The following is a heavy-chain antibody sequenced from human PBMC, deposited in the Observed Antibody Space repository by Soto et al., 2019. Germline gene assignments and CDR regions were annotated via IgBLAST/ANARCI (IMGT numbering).Heavy chain of an antibody. CDR3: AREAVAARLYDAFDI. CDR2: ISGSGGST. J-gene: IGHJ3*02. Sequence: GGSLRLSCAAAGFTCRSYAMSWVRQAPGKGLEWVSAISGSGGSTYYADSVKGRFTISRDNSKNTLYLQMNSLRAEDTAVYYCAREAVAARLYDAFDIWGQGTMVTVSS. V-gene: IGHV3-23*01. CDR1: GFTCRSYA. D-gene: IGHD2-15*01.